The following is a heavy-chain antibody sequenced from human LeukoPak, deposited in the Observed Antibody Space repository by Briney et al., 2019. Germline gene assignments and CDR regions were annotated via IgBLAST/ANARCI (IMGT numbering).Heavy chain of an antibody. D-gene: IGHD1-26*01. J-gene: IGHJ4*02. V-gene: IGHV3-23*01. CDR1: GFTFSSYS. CDR3: AKDRLNDYSVSPLGD. CDR2: ITESGGST. Sequence: PGGSLRLSCAASGFTFSSYSMNWVRQAPGKGLEWVSAITESGGSTYYADSVKGRFTISRDNSKNTLYLQMNSLRAEDTALYYCAKDRLNDYSVSPLGDWGQGTLVTASS.